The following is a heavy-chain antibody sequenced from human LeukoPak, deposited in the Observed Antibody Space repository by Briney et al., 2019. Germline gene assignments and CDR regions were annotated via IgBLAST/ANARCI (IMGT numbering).Heavy chain of an antibody. J-gene: IGHJ4*02. D-gene: IGHD6-13*01. CDR1: GFTFTSSA. CDR3: AAGPLIAAAGSY. Sequence: GASVKVSCKASGFTFTSSAVQWVRQARGQRLEWIGWIVVGSGNTNYAQKFQERVTITRDMSTSTAYMEPSSLSSEDTAVYYCAAGPLIAAAGSYWGQGTLVPVSS. V-gene: IGHV1-58*01. CDR2: IVVGSGNT.